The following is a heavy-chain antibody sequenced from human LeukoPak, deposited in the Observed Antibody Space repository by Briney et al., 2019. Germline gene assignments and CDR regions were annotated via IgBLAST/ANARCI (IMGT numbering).Heavy chain of an antibody. CDR1: GFTFCDYY. Sequence: PGGSLRLSCAASGFTFCDYYMSWIREAPGKGVEWVSYISSSGSTIYYADSVKGRFTISRDNAKNSLYLQMNSLRAEDTAVYYCARLGAAVVVNYFDYWGQGTLVTVSS. J-gene: IGHJ4*02. V-gene: IGHV3-11*04. CDR3: ARLGAAVVVNYFDY. D-gene: IGHD2-15*01. CDR2: ISSSGSTI.